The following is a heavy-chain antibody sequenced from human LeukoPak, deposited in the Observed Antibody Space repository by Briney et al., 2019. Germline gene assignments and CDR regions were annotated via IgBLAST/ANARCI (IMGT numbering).Heavy chain of an antibody. D-gene: IGHD2-2*01. V-gene: IGHV4-31*03. CDR1: GGSITSVVYY. CDR3: AREGIVVVPAAPGDYYYYGMDV. Sequence: SETLSLTCTVSGGSITSVVYYWSWIRHHPGKGLEWIVDIYYRVSTYYNPSLKSRVTISVDTSKNQFSLKLSSVTAADTAVYYCAREGIVVVPAAPGDYYYYGMDVWGQGTTVTVSS. J-gene: IGHJ6*02. CDR2: IYYRVST.